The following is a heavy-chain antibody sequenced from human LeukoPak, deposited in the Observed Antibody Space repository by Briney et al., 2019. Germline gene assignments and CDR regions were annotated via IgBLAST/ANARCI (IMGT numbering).Heavy chain of an antibody. V-gene: IGHV3-23*01. CDR2: ISGTGGNT. D-gene: IGHD1/OR15-1a*01. CDR3: AKDFEFKWQQPSDH. CDR1: GFSFSNYA. J-gene: IGHJ4*02. Sequence: GGSLRLSCAVSGFSFSNYAMSWVRQFPGKGLEWVSGISGTGGNTYYADSVKGRFTISRDNSKNMLYLQMNSLTAEDTAIYFCAKDFEFKWQQPSDHWGQGTPVTVSS.